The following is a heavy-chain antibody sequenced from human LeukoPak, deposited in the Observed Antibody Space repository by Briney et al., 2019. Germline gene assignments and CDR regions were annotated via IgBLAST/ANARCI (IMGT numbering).Heavy chain of an antibody. CDR1: GFTLSSYA. D-gene: IGHD5-12*01. CDR3: AKDVAATISSGEYYFDL. V-gene: IGHV3-23*01. Sequence: GGSLRLSCAASGFTLSSYAMTWVRQAPGKGLEWVSGISGSDGSTYYADSVKGRSTISRDSSNNRLYLQMNSLRAEDAAIYYCAKDVAATISSGEYYFDLWGQGTLVTVSS. J-gene: IGHJ4*02. CDR2: ISGSDGST.